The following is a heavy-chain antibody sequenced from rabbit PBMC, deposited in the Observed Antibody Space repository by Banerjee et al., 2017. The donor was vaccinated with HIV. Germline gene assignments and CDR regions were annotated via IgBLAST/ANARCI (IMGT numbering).Heavy chain of an antibody. J-gene: IGHJ3*01. D-gene: IGHD6-1*01. CDR1: GFDFSSGYD. V-gene: IGHV1S40*01. CDR3: ARSCGIYGYGNDL. Sequence: QQLVESGGGLVKPGASLTLTCKASGFDFSSGYDMCWVRQAPGKGLEWIGCIYTSSGGTCYATWVNGRFTISKTSSTTVTLQMTSLTAADTATYFCARSCGIYGYGNDLWGQGTLVTVS. CDR2: IYTSSGGT.